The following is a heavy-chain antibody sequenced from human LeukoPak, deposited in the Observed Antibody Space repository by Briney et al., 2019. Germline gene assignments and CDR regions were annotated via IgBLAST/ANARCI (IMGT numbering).Heavy chain of an antibody. CDR2: MNPNSGNT. CDR3: ASGGSGIVVVPAAINYYYGMDV. CDR1: GYTFTSYD. V-gene: IGHV1-8*01. Sequence: GASVKVSCKASGYTFTSYDINWVRQATGQGLEWMGWMNPNSGNTGYAQKFQGRVTMTRNTSISTAYMELSSLRSEDTAVYYCASGGSGIVVVPAAINYYYGMDVWGQGTTVTVSS. D-gene: IGHD2-2*02. J-gene: IGHJ6*02.